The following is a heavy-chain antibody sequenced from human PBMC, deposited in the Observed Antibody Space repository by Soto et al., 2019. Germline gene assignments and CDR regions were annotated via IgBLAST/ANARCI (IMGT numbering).Heavy chain of an antibody. D-gene: IGHD3-22*01. V-gene: IGHV2-5*02. CDR1: GFSLSTSGVG. J-gene: IGHJ3*02. Sequence: SGPTLVNPTQTLTLTCTFSGFSLSTSGVGVGWIRQPPGKALEWLALIYWDDDKRYSPSLKSRLTITKDTSKNQVVLTMTNMDPVDTATYYCASGGYYDSSGLTDAFDIWGQGTMVTVAS. CDR3: ASGGYYDSSGLTDAFDI. CDR2: IYWDDDK.